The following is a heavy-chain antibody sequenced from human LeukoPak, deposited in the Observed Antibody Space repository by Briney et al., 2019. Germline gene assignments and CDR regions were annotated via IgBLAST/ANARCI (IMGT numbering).Heavy chain of an antibody. D-gene: IGHD2-21*02. J-gene: IGHJ3*02. V-gene: IGHV3-11*04. CDR1: GFAFSDYY. CDR2: ISSSGSTI. CDR3: ARERYCGGDCFGAFDI. Sequence: GGSLRLSCAASGFAFSDYYMSWIRQAPGKGLEWVSYISSSGSTIYYADSVKGRFTISRDNAKNSLYLQMNSLRVEDTAVYYCARERYCGGDCFGAFDIWGQGTMVTVSS.